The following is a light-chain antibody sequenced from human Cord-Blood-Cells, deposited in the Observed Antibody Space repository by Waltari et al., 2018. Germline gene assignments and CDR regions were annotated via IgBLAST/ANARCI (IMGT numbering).Light chain of an antibody. V-gene: IGKV1-39*01. J-gene: IGKJ3*01. Sequence: DIQMTQSPSSLSASVGDRVTITCRASQSISSYLNWYQQKPGKAPKLLIYAASSLQSWVPSRFSGSGSGTDFTLTISSLQPEDFATYYCQQSYSTPFTLGPGTKVDIK. CDR2: AAS. CDR1: QSISSY. CDR3: QQSYSTPFT.